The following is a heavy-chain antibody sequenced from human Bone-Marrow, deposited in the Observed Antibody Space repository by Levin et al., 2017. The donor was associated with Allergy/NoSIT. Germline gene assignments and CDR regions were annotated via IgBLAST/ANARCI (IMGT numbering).Heavy chain of an antibody. Sequence: QPGGSLRLSCAASGFTFSHYAMHWVRQTPGKGLAWVAVISYDGNYKYYADSVKGRFTISRDDSKNTLYLQMNSLGPEDTAVYYCARRAIVTTITSYYFDYWGQGTLVTVSS. CDR3: ARRAIVTTITSYYFDY. J-gene: IGHJ4*02. D-gene: IGHD5-12*01. CDR1: GFTFSHYA. V-gene: IGHV3-30-3*01. CDR2: ISYDGNYK.